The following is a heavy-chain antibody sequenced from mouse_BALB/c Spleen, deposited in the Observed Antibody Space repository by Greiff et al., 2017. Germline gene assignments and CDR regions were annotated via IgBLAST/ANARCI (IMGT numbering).Heavy chain of an antibody. CDR2: INPYNDGT. V-gene: IGHV1-14*01. Sequence: VHVKQSGPELVKPGASVKMSCKASGYTFTSYVMHWVKQKPGQGLEWIGYINPYNDGTKYNEKFKGKATLTSDKSSSTAYMELSSLTSEDSAVYYCARGSSGYVGWFAYWGQGTLVTVSA. CDR1: GYTFTSYV. J-gene: IGHJ3*01. D-gene: IGHD3-1*01. CDR3: ARGSSGYVGWFAY.